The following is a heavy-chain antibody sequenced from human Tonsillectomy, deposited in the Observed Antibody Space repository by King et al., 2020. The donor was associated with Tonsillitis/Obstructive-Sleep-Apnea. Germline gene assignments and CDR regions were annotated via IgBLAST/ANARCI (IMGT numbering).Heavy chain of an antibody. CDR2: IYSGTTT. CDR1: GFTVTANY. V-gene: IGHV3-66*01. J-gene: IGHJ4*02. D-gene: IGHD2-21*01. CDR3: ATLYGGQGGDGY. Sequence: VQLVESGGGLVQPGGSLRLSCAASGFTVTANYMSWVRQAPGKGLEWVSSIYSGTTTSYADSVEGRFTISRDKSKNTLFLQMNSLGAEDTAVYYCATLYGGQGGDGYGGQGPLVTVSS.